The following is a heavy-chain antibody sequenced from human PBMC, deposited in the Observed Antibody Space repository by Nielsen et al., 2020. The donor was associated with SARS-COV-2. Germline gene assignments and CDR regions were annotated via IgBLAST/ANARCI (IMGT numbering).Heavy chain of an antibody. J-gene: IGHJ3*02. CDR1: VCTFSSYS. V-gene: IGHV1-69*13. CDR3: ARVYYYDRSGYYPGADAFEI. Sequence: SSVKVSCKASVCTFSSYSFNWVRQAPGQGLEWMGGIIPFFGEANYAQKFQGRVTITADESTTTAYMELSSLRSEDTAVYYCARVYYYDRSGYYPGADAFEIWGQGTMVTVSS. D-gene: IGHD3-22*01. CDR2: IIPFFGEA.